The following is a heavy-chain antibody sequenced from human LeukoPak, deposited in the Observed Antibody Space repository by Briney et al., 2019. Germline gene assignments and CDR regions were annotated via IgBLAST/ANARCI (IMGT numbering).Heavy chain of an antibody. Sequence: GSLRLSXAASGFTFSSYWMNWVRQAPGKGLEWVANIKEDGSEKYYVDSVKGRFTISRDNAKNSLYLQMNSLRAEDTAVYYCARDPSSLRDSFDYWGQGSLVTVSS. V-gene: IGHV3-7*01. J-gene: IGHJ4*02. CDR3: ARDPSSLRDSFDY. CDR2: IKEDGSEK. CDR1: GFTFSSYW.